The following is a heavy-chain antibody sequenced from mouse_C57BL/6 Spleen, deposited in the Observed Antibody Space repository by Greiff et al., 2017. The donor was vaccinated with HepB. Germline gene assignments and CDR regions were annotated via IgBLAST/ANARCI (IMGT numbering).Heavy chain of an antibody. CDR3: AREDDYDGDYYAMDY. CDR1: GYTFTSYW. V-gene: IGHV1-59*01. D-gene: IGHD2-4*01. CDR2: IDPSDSYT. J-gene: IGHJ4*01. Sequence: QVQLKQPGAELVRPGTSVKLSCKASGYTFTSYWMHWVKQRPGQGLEWIGVIDPSDSYTNYNQKFKGKATLTVDTSSSTAYMQLSSLTSEDSAVYYCAREDDYDGDYYAMDYWGQGTSVTVSS.